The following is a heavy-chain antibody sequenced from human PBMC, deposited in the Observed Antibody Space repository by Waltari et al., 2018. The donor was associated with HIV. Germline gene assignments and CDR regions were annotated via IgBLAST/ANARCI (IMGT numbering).Heavy chain of an antibody. CDR2: IIPIFGTA. D-gene: IGHD2-21*01. V-gene: IGHV1-69*06. CDR3: ATSFGCPAVRFGGDCSNLGMMDY. J-gene: IGHJ4*02. CDR1: GGTFSSYA. Sequence: QVQLVQSGAEVKKPGSSVKVSCKASGGTFSSYAISWVRQAPGQGLEWMGGIIPIFGTANYAQKFQGRVTITADKSTSTAYMELSSLRSEDTAVYYCATSFGCPAVRFGGDCSNLGMMDYWGQGTLVTVSS.